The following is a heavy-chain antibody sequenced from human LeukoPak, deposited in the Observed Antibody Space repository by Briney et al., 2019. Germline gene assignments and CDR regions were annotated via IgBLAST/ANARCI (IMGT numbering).Heavy chain of an antibody. CDR3: ARYGGSGTYFFDF. V-gene: IGHV4-30-2*01. D-gene: IGHD3-10*01. CDR2: IYDSGST. Sequence: PSETLSLTCAVSGGSLSSGGYAWSWIRQPPGKGLEWIGYIYDSGSTYYNPSLQSRVTVSLDRSKNQFSLKLSSVTAADTAVYYCARYGGSGTYFFDFWGQGTLVTVSS. J-gene: IGHJ4*02. CDR1: GGSLSSGGYA.